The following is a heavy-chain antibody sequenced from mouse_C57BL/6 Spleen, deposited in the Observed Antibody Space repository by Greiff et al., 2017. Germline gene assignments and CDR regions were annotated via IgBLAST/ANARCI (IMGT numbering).Heavy chain of an antibody. D-gene: IGHD2-4*01. J-gene: IGHJ3*01. Sequence: QVHVKQSGPELVKPGASVKLSCKASGYTFTSYDINWVKQRPGQGLEWIGWIYPRDGSTKYNEKFKGKATLTVDTSSSTAYMELHSLTSEDSAVYFCARTPSYDYDGSWFAYWGQGTLVTVSA. CDR1: GYTFTSYD. V-gene: IGHV1-85*01. CDR2: IYPRDGST. CDR3: ARTPSYDYDGSWFAY.